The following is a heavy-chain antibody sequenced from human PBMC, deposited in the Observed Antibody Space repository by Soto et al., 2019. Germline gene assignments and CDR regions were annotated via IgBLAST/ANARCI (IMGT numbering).Heavy chain of an antibody. CDR2: IIPIFGTA. CDR3: ASQGSLNYNDAFDI. V-gene: IGHV1-69*06. Sequence: QVQLVQSGAEVKKPGSSVKVSCKASGGTFSSYAISWVRQAPGQGLAWMGGIIPIFGTANYAQKFQGRVTITADKSTSTAYMELSSLRSEDTAVYYCASQGSLNYNDAFDIWGQGTMVTVSS. D-gene: IGHD1-1*01. J-gene: IGHJ3*02. CDR1: GGTFSSYA.